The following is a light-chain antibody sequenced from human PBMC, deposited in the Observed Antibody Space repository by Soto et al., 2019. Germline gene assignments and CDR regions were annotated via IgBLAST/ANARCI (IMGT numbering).Light chain of an antibody. V-gene: IGLV1-40*01. J-gene: IGLJ2*01. CDR3: QSSDSSLSGSEV. CDR2: GTS. CDR1: SSNIGAGYD. Sequence: QSVLTQPPSVSGAPGQRVIISCTGSSSNIGAGYDVHWYQQLPGTAPKLLIFGTSNRPSGVPDRFSGSKSGTSASLAITGLQAEDEADYYCQSSDSSLSGSEVFGGGTKVTVL.